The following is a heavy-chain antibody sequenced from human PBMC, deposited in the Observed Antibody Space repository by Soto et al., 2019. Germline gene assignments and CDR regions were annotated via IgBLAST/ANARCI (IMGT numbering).Heavy chain of an antibody. D-gene: IGHD5-18*01. V-gene: IGHV1-58*01. CDR2: IVVGSGNT. J-gene: IGHJ4*02. CDR3: AADKGYSHGYGNY. Sequence: QMQLVQSGPEVKKPGTSVKVSCKASGFTFSNSAVQWVRQARGQRLEWIGWIVVGSGNTNYAQKFQERVTITRDMSTSTAYMELRRLRSEDTAVYFCAADKGYSHGYGNYWGQGTLVTVSS. CDR1: GFTFSNSA.